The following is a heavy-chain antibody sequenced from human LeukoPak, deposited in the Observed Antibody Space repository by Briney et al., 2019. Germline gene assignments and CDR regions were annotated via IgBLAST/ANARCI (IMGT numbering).Heavy chain of an antibody. D-gene: IGHD2-2*01. V-gene: IGHV1-69*05. CDR3: ARGGYIVVVPFDP. CDR1: GGTFSSYA. CDR2: IIPIFGTA. Sequence: SSVKVSCKASGGTFSSYAISWVRQAPGQGLEWMGGIIPIFGTANYAQKFQGRVTITTDESTSTAYMELSSLRSEDTAVYYCARGGYIVVVPFDPWGQGTLVTVSS. J-gene: IGHJ5*02.